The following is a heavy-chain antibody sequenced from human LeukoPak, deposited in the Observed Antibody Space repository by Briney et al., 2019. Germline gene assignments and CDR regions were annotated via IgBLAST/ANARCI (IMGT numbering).Heavy chain of an antibody. CDR2: ISGSGGST. CDR3: AKSGLVTAIRSYFDY. CDR1: GFTFASCA. J-gene: IGHJ4*02. V-gene: IGHV3-23*01. D-gene: IGHD2-21*02. Sequence: GGSLRLSCAASGFTFASCAVSWVRQAPGKGLEWVSTISGSGGSTYYADSVKGRFTISRDNSKNTLSLQMNSLRAEDTAVYYCAKSGLVTAIRSYFDYWGQGTLVTVSS.